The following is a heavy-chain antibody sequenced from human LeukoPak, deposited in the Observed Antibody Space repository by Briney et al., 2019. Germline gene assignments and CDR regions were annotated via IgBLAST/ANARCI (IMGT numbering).Heavy chain of an antibody. Sequence: ASVKLSCKASGYTFTSHGISWVRQAPGQGLEWMGWISAYDGNTKYAQKLKDRVTMTTDTSKTTVYMELRSLRSDDTAVYYCARAGGVVENGFDTWGQGTLVTVSS. CDR2: ISAYDGNT. V-gene: IGHV1-18*01. J-gene: IGHJ5*02. CDR1: GYTFTSHG. CDR3: ARAGGVVENGFDT. D-gene: IGHD2-15*01.